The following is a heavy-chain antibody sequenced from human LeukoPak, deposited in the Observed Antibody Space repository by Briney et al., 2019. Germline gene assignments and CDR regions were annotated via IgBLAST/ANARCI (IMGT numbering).Heavy chain of an antibody. Sequence: PSQTLSLTCTVSGGSISGGDYYWSWIRQPPGGGLEWIGYIYHGENTYYNPSLKSRVTISVDTSKNQFSLKLSSVTATDTAVYYCARDFPQDIVVVVAARGWFDPWGQGTLVTVSS. D-gene: IGHD2-15*01. CDR1: GGSISGGDYY. V-gene: IGHV4-30-2*01. J-gene: IGHJ5*02. CDR2: IYHGENT. CDR3: ARDFPQDIVVVVAARGWFDP.